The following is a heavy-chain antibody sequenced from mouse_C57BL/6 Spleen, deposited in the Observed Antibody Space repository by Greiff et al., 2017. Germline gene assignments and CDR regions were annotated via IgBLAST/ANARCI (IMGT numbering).Heavy chain of an antibody. CDR2: IDPSDSDT. J-gene: IGHJ2*01. Sequence: QVHVKQPGAELVRPGSSVKLSCKASGYTFTSYWMHWVKQRPIQGLEWIGNIDPSDSDTHYNQKFKDKATLTVDKSSSTAYMQLSSLTSEDSAVYYCAREGRGIFDYWGQGTTLTVSS. V-gene: IGHV1-52*01. CDR3: AREGRGIFDY. D-gene: IGHD3-3*01. CDR1: GYTFTSYW.